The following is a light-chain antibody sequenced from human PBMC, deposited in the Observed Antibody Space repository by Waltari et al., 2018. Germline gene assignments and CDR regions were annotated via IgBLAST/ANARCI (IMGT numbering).Light chain of an antibody. J-gene: IGKJ2*01. CDR1: QSLTNRY. CDR3: QQYGSSILYT. Sequence: EVVLTQSPGTLSLSPGEKATLSCSASQSLTNRYLAWYQQKPGQAPRLLIYGASSRAAGIPDRFSGSGSGTDFSLTINRLEPDDSAVYYCQQYGSSILYTFGQGTKLEIK. CDR2: GAS. V-gene: IGKV3-20*01.